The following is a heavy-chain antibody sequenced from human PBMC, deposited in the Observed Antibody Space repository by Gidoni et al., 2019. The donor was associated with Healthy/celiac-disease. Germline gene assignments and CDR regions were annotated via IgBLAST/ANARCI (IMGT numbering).Heavy chain of an antibody. Sequence: QVQLQQWGAGLLKPSETLSLTCAVYGGSFSGYYWSWIRQPPGKGLEWIGEINHSGSTHYNPSLKSRVTISVDTSKNQFSLKLSSVTAADTAVYYCARVGVVVPAAIWHYYYYMDVWGKGTTVTVSS. V-gene: IGHV4-34*01. CDR2: INHSGST. CDR1: GGSFSGYY. D-gene: IGHD2-2*01. CDR3: ARVGVVVPAAIWHYYYYMDV. J-gene: IGHJ6*03.